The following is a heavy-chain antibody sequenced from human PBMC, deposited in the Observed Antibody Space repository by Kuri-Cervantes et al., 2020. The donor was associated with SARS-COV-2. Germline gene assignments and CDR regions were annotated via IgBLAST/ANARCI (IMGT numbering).Heavy chain of an antibody. CDR3: ARFSRQGVRATTKVNYYYYYMDV. CDR1: GGTFSSYA. D-gene: IGHD1-26*01. Sequence: SVKVSCKASGGTFSSYAIGWVRQAPGQGLEWMGGIIPIFGTANYAQKFQGRVTITADESTSTAYMELSSLRSEDTAVYYCARFSRQGVRATTKVNYYYYYMDVWGKGTSVTVSS. V-gene: IGHV1-69*13. CDR2: IIPIFGTA. J-gene: IGHJ6*03.